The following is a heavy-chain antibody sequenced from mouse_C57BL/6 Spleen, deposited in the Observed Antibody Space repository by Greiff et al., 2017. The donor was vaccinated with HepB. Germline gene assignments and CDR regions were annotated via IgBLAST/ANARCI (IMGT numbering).Heavy chain of an antibody. J-gene: IGHJ1*03. V-gene: IGHV1-22*01. Sequence: EVKLQQSGPELVKPGASVKMSCKASGYTFTDYNMHWVKQSHGKSLEWIGYINPNNGGTSYNQKFKGKATLTVNKSSSTAYMELRSLTSEDSAVYYCALERLRYYGSSPFDVWGTGTTVTVSS. D-gene: IGHD1-1*01. CDR2: INPNNGGT. CDR3: ALERLRYYGSSPFDV. CDR1: GYTFTDYN.